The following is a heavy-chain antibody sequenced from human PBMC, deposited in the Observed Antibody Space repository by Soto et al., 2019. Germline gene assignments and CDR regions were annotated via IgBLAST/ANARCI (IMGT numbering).Heavy chain of an antibody. D-gene: IGHD2-2*01. CDR1: GGTFSSYT. CDR3: ARERCSSTSCYYYYGMDV. CDR2: IIPILGIA. Sequence: QVQLVQSGAEVKKPGSSVKVSCKASGGTFSSYTISWVRQAPGQGLEWMGRIIPILGIANYAQKFQGRVTIPADKSTSTGYMELSSLRSEDTAVYYCARERCSSTSCYYYYGMDVWGQGTTVTVSS. J-gene: IGHJ6*02. V-gene: IGHV1-69*08.